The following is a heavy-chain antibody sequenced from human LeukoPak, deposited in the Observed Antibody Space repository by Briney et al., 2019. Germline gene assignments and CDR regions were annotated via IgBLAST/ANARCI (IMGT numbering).Heavy chain of an antibody. Sequence: GGSLRLSCAASGFTFSSYWMSWVCQAPGKGLEWVANIKQDGSEKYYVASVKGRFTISRDNAKNSLYLQMNSLRAEDTAVYYCARRYSGYDQGFFDYWGQGTLVTVSS. D-gene: IGHD5-12*01. CDR1: GFTFSSYW. CDR2: IKQDGSEK. CDR3: ARRYSGYDQGFFDY. J-gene: IGHJ4*02. V-gene: IGHV3-7*04.